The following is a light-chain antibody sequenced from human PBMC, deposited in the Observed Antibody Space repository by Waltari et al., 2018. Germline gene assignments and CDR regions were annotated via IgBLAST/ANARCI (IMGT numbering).Light chain of an antibody. Sequence: QSALTQPASVSGSPAQSITISCTGTSSDVGAYNYVSWFQQHPGKAPKLLIYEVSNRPSGVCVRFSGSRSGNTASLTISGLQAEDEADYYCSAYRGSSALVFGTGTKVTVL. CDR1: SSDVGAYNY. CDR2: EVS. J-gene: IGLJ1*01. V-gene: IGLV2-14*01. CDR3: SAYRGSSALV.